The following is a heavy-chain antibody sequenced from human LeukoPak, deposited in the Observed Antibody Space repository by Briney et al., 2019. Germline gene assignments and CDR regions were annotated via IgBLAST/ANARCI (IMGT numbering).Heavy chain of an antibody. CDR3: ARGGTSAAARRFDP. CDR1: VYTFINYD. Sequence: ASVKVSCKTSVYTFINYDINWVRQASGQGLEWMRWLNPNSGNTGYAQKFRGRVTITSSPSTSTVFMELGSLTSEDTAVYYCARGGTSAAARRFDPWGQGTLVTVSS. D-gene: IGHD6-13*01. CDR2: LNPNSGNT. J-gene: IGHJ5*02. V-gene: IGHV1-8*01.